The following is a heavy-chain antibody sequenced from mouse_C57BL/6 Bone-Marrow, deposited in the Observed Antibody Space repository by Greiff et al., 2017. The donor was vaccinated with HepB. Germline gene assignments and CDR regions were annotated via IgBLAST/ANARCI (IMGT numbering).Heavy chain of an antibody. CDR1: GYTFTDYE. J-gene: IGHJ2*01. D-gene: IGHD1-1*01. Sequence: QVQLQQSGAELVRPGASVTLSCKASGYTFTDYEMHWVKQTPVHGLEWIGAIDPETGGTAYNQKFKGKAILTADKSSSTAYMELRSLTSEDSAVYYCSGYYGPFFDYWGQGTTLTVSS. CDR3: SGYYGPFFDY. V-gene: IGHV1-15*01. CDR2: IDPETGGT.